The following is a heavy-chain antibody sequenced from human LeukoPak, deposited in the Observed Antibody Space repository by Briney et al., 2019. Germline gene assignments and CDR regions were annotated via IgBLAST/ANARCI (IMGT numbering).Heavy chain of an antibody. V-gene: IGHV3-11*06. CDR2: ISSSSGYT. CDR3: ASHYYGSGSSVNWFDP. Sequence: PGGSLRLSCAASGFTFSDYYMSWIRQAPGKGLEWVPYISSSSGYTNYADSVKGRFTISRDNAKNSLYLQMNSLRAEDTAVYYCASHYYGSGSSVNWFDPWGQGTLVTVSS. CDR1: GFTFSDYY. D-gene: IGHD3-10*01. J-gene: IGHJ5*02.